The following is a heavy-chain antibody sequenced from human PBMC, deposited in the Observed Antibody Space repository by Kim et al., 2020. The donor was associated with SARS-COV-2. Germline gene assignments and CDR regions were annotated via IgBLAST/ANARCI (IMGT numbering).Heavy chain of an antibody. V-gene: IGHV3-23*01. CDR2: IRDSGGST. J-gene: IGHJ1*01. CDR3: AKVTSGSSGWFEYFQH. CDR1: GFTFNNYA. D-gene: IGHD6-19*01. Sequence: GASLRLSCAASGFTFNNYAMSWVRQAPGKGLEWVSGIRDSGGSTKYADSVKGRFSISRDNSKNTLYLQMDSLRAEDTAVYYCAKVTSGSSGWFEYFQHWGQGTLVTVSS.